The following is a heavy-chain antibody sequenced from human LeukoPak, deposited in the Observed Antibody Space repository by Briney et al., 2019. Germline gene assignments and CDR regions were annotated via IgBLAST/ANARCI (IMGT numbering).Heavy chain of an antibody. Sequence: PSETLSLTCTVSGGSISSYYWSWIRQPAGKGLEWIGRIYNSGSTNYNPSLKSRVTTSVDTSKNQFSLKLSSVTAADTAVYYCARDRAGTIRGGMDVWGQGTTVTVSS. V-gene: IGHV4-4*07. D-gene: IGHD1-7*01. CDR3: ARDRAGTIRGGMDV. CDR2: IYNSGST. CDR1: GGSISSYY. J-gene: IGHJ6*02.